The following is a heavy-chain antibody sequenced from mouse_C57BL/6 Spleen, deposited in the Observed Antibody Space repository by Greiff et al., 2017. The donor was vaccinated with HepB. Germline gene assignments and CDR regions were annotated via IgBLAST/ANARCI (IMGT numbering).Heavy chain of an antibody. V-gene: IGHV2-5*01. CDR3: AQTFLYYYAMDY. D-gene: IGHD6-5*01. CDR1: GFSLTSYG. J-gene: IGHJ4*01. CDR2: IWRGGST. Sequence: VQLQQSGPGLVQPSQSLSITCTVSGFSLTSYGVHWVRQSPGKGLEWLGVIWRGGSTDYNAAFMSRLSITKDNSKSQVFFKMNSLQADDTAIYYGAQTFLYYYAMDYWGQGTSVTVSS.